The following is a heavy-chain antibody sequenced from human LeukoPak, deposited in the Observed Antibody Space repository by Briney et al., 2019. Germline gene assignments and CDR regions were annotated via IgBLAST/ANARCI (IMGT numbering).Heavy chain of an antibody. Sequence: PGGSLRLSCAASGFTVSSYEMNWVRQAQGPGLELDSYISNSGRSIYYADSVKGRFTITRDNDTNSLYLQMDSLRAEDTAVYYCAREGSSGWSVPYYIDYWGQGTLLSVSS. D-gene: IGHD6-19*01. CDR2: ISNSGRSI. CDR1: GFTVSSYE. V-gene: IGHV3-48*03. CDR3: AREGSSGWSVPYYIDY. J-gene: IGHJ4*02.